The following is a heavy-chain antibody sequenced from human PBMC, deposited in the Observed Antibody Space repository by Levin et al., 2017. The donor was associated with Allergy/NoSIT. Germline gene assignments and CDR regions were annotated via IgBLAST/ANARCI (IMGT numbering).Heavy chain of an antibody. J-gene: IGHJ4*02. Sequence: KVSCQASGYSFTSYWFGWVRQRPGKGLEWMGMRGRREEERRGSSSFQVPLVLSVDKSIDTAYLQWSSLKASDTAMYYCARRDSDGSNSFDYWGQGTLVTVSS. CDR1: GYSFTSYW. CDR3: ARRDSDGSNSFDY. CDR2: RGRREEER. V-gene: IGHV5-51*01. D-gene: IGHD4-23*01.